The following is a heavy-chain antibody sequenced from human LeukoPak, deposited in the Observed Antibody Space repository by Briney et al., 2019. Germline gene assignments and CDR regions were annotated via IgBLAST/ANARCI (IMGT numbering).Heavy chain of an antibody. Sequence: SETLSLTCSVSGASISSSYWSWIRQAAGKGLEWIGRIYTSEKTKYNPLLKSRVTMSVDTSRNQFSLKLTSVTAADTAVYYCARASYGFLGFDYWGQGTLVTVSS. CDR3: ARASYGFLGFDY. D-gene: IGHD4-17*01. J-gene: IGHJ4*02. CDR2: IYTSEKT. CDR1: GASISSSY. V-gene: IGHV4-4*07.